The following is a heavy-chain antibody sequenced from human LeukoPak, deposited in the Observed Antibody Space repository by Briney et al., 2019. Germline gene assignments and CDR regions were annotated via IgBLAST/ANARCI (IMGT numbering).Heavy chain of an antibody. Sequence: GESLKISCKGSGYSFTSYWIGWVRQMPGKGLEWMGNIYPGDSDTGYSPSFQGQVTISADKSISTAYLQWSSLKASDTAMYYCARGPYSSSWRFYFDYWGQGTLVTVSS. CDR2: IYPGDSDT. J-gene: IGHJ4*02. V-gene: IGHV5-51*01. CDR1: GYSFTSYW. D-gene: IGHD6-13*01. CDR3: ARGPYSSSWRFYFDY.